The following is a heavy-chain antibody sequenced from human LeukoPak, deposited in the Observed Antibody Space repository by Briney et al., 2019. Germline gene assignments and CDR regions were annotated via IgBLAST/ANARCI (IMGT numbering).Heavy chain of an antibody. J-gene: IGHJ4*02. CDR2: IYYSGST. CDR3: ARHEITMVRGVIPYYFDY. D-gene: IGHD3-10*01. CDR1: GGSISSSSYY. Sequence: PSETLSLTRTVSGGSISSSSYYWGWIRQPPGKGLEWIGSIYYSGSTYYNPSLKSRVTISVDTSKNQFSLKLSSVTAADTAVYYCARHEITMVRGVIPYYFDYWGQGTLVTVSS. V-gene: IGHV4-39*01.